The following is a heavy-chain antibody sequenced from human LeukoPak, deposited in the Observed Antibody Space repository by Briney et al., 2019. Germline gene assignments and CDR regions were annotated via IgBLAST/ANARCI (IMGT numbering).Heavy chain of an antibody. CDR3: ARGLPYNWNYVEHANWFDP. Sequence: PSQTLSLTCTVSGGSISSGSYYWSWIRQPAGKGLEWIGRIYTSGSTNYNPSLKSRVTISVDTSKNQFSLKLSSVTAADTAVYYCARGLPYNWNYVEHANWFDPWGQGTLVTVSS. CDR1: GGSISSGSYY. V-gene: IGHV4-61*02. J-gene: IGHJ5*02. D-gene: IGHD1-7*01. CDR2: IYTSGST.